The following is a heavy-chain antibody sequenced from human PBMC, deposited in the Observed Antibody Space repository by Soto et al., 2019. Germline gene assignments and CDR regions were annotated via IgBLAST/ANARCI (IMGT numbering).Heavy chain of an antibody. J-gene: IGHJ4*02. Sequence: SETLSLTCTVSGDSITSNSYFWAWIRQPPGKGLEWIGEINHSGSTNYNPSLKSRVTISVDTSKNQFSLKLSSVTAADTAVYYCARGGYGSGSYYTVFDYWGQGTLVTVSS. CDR2: INHSGST. V-gene: IGHV4-39*07. CDR3: ARGGYGSGSYYTVFDY. CDR1: GDSITSNSYF. D-gene: IGHD1-26*01.